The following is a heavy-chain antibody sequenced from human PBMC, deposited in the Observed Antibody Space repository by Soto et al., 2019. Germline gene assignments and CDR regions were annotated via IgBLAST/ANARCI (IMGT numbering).Heavy chain of an antibody. Sequence: QVQLVESGGGVVQPGRSLRLSCAASGFTFSSYAMHWVRQAPGKGLEWVAVISYDGSNKYYADSVKGRFTISRDNSKNTLYLQMNSLRAEDTAVYYCAGKLSGWYYFDYWGQGTLVTVSS. D-gene: IGHD6-19*01. CDR2: ISYDGSNK. CDR3: AGKLSGWYYFDY. CDR1: GFTFSSYA. V-gene: IGHV3-30-3*01. J-gene: IGHJ4*02.